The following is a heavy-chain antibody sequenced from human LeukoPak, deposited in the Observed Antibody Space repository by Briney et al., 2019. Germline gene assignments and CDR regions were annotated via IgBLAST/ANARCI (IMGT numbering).Heavy chain of an antibody. D-gene: IGHD5-18*01. J-gene: IGHJ4*02. Sequence: GGSLRLSCVASGFTFSSYEMNWVRQAPGKGLEWLSYIGSSDSTTHYADSVKGRFTISRDNAKNSLYLQMNSLRAEDTAVYYCASTSMGGFSYGLFDYWGQGTLVTVSS. CDR2: IGSSDSTT. V-gene: IGHV3-48*03. CDR1: GFTFSSYE. CDR3: ASTSMGGFSYGLFDY.